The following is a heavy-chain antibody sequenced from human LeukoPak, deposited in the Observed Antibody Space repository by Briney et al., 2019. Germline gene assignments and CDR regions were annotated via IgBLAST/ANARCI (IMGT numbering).Heavy chain of an antibody. CDR3: AKDPVVIIGHDAFDI. D-gene: IGHD3-3*01. Sequence: GGSLRLSCAASGFTFSSYGMHWVRQAPGKGLEWVSAISGSGCSTYYAVSVKGRFTISRDHSKTTLYLQMSSMRADYTAVYYCAKDPVVIIGHDAFDIWGQRTKVSGSS. V-gene: IGHV3-23*01. CDR1: GFTFSSYG. J-gene: IGHJ3*02. CDR2: ISGSGCST.